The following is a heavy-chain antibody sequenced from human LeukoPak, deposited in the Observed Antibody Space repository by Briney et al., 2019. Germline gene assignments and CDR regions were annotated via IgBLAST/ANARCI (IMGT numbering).Heavy chain of an antibody. CDR1: GYTLTELS. CDR3: ATDLLSPVVVAAFSY. V-gene: IGHV1-24*01. Sequence: ASVKVSCKVSGYTLTELSMHWVRQAPGKGLEWMGGFDPEDGETIYAQKFQGRVTMTEDTSTDTAYMELSSLRSEDTAVYYCATDLLSPVVVAAFSYWGQGTLVTVSS. J-gene: IGHJ4*02. D-gene: IGHD2-15*01. CDR2: FDPEDGET.